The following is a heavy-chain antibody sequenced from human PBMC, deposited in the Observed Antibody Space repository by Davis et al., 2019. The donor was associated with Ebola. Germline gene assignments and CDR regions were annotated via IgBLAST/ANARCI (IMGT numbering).Heavy chain of an antibody. CDR3: ARGERYCTGGVCSNWFDP. V-gene: IGHV3-74*01. D-gene: IGHD2-8*02. CDR2: LNSDGSST. CDR1: GFTFSSFW. Sequence: HTGGSLRLSFAASGFTFSSFWMHWVRHAPGKGLVWVSRLNSDGSSTSYADSVKGRFTISRDNAKNTLYLQMNSLRAEDTAVYYCARGERYCTGGVCSNWFDPWGQGTLVTVSS. J-gene: IGHJ5*02.